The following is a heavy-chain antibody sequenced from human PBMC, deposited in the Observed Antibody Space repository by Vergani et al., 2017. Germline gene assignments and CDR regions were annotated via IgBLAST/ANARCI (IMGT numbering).Heavy chain of an antibody. CDR1: GGTFSSYT. CDR2: IIPIFGTA. J-gene: IGHJ6*03. V-gene: IGHV1-69*08. Sequence: QVQLVQSGAEVKKPGSSVKVSCKASGGTFSSYTISWVRQAPGQGLEWMGGIIPIFGTANYAQKFQGRVTITADKSTSTAYMELSSLRSEDTAVYYCARGPGFPSIASSSSTYYYYYMDVWGKGP. CDR3: ARGPGFPSIASSSSTYYYYYMDV. D-gene: IGHD6-6*01.